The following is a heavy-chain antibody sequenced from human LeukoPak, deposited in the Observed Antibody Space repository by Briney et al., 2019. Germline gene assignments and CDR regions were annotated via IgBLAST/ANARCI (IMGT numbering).Heavy chain of an antibody. J-gene: IGHJ4*02. CDR2: ISYDGIDK. D-gene: IGHD2-2*01. Sequence: PLRLSCAASGFTFSSYSMNWVRQTPGKGLEWVAVISYDGIDKYYADSVKGRFTISRDNSKNTLYLQMNSLKSEDTAVYYCAKGSCSSTTCLKTDWGQGAPVTVSS. CDR3: AKGSCSSTTCLKTD. V-gene: IGHV3-30*18. CDR1: GFTFSSYS.